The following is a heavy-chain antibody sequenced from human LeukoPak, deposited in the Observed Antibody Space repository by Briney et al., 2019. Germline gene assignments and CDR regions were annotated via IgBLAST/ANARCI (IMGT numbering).Heavy chain of an antibody. Sequence: NPGGSLRLSCAASGFTFSDYYMSWIRQAPGKGLEWVSYISSSGSTIYYADSVKGRFTISRDNAKNSLYLQMNSLRAEDTAVYYCSSDGISSPFDYWGRGTLVTVSS. J-gene: IGHJ4*02. CDR1: GFTFSDYY. CDR3: SSDGISSPFDY. CDR2: ISSSGSTI. D-gene: IGHD6-6*01. V-gene: IGHV3-11*04.